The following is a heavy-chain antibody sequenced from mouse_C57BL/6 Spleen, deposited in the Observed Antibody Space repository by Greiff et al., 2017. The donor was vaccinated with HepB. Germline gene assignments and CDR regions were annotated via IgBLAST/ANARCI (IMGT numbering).Heavy chain of an antibody. V-gene: IGHV1-22*01. D-gene: IGHD1-1*01. CDR1: GYTFTDYN. Sequence: EVQLQQSGPELVKPGASVKMSCKASGYTFTDYNMHWVKQSHGKSLEWIGYINPNNGGTSYNQKFKGKATLTVNKSSSTAYMELRSLTSEDSAVYYCAREPLIYYYGSSSYFDYWGQGTTLTVSS. CDR2: INPNNGGT. J-gene: IGHJ2*01. CDR3: AREPLIYYYGSSSYFDY.